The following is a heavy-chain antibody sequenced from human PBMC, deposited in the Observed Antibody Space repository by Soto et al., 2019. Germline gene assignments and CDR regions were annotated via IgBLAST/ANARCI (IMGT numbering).Heavy chain of an antibody. J-gene: IGHJ4*02. Sequence: WWSLRLSCSASVFTFSNAWMSWFRQAPGKGLEWVGRIKSKTDGGTTDYAAPVKGRFTISRDDSKNTLYLQMNSLKTEDTAVYYCTTDRGGSCYYWGQGTLVTVSS. CDR2: IKSKTDGGTT. CDR1: VFTFSNAW. V-gene: IGHV3-15*01. D-gene: IGHD2-15*01. CDR3: TTDRGGSCYY.